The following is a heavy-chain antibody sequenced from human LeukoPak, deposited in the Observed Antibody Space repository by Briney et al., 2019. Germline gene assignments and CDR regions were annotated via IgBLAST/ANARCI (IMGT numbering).Heavy chain of an antibody. D-gene: IGHD3-10*01. CDR2: IYTSGST. Sequence: PSETLSLTCIVSGGSISSSYWSWIRQPAGKGLEWIGRIYTSGSTNYNPSLKSRVTMSVDTSKNQFSLKLSSVTAADTAVYYCASAAAMVRVAFDIWGQGTMVTVSS. CDR1: GGSISSSY. V-gene: IGHV4-4*07. CDR3: ASAAAMVRVAFDI. J-gene: IGHJ3*02.